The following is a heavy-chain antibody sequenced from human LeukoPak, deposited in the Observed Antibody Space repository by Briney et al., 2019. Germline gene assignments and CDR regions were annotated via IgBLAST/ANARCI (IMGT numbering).Heavy chain of an antibody. J-gene: IGHJ6*03. CDR2: ISYDGSNK. CDR1: GFTFSSYA. CDR3: ARDQYSSSLAYYYYYMDV. Sequence: GGSLRLSCAASGFTFSSYAMHWVRQAPGKGLEWVAVISYDGSNKYYADSVKGRFTISRDNSKRTLYLQMNSLRAEDTAVYYCARDQYSSSLAYYYYYMDVWGKGTTVTVSS. V-gene: IGHV3-30*01. D-gene: IGHD6-6*01.